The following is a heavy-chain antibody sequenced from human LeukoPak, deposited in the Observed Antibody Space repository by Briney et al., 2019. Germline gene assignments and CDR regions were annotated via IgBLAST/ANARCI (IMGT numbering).Heavy chain of an antibody. J-gene: IGHJ6*03. CDR2: ISSSGSTI. Sequence: PGGSLRLSCAASGFTFSDYYMSWIRQAPGKGLEWVSYISSSGSTIYYADSVKGRFTISRDNAKNSLYLQMNSLRAEDTAVYYCARDGATFSGYDWYYYMDVRGKGTTVTVSS. D-gene: IGHD5-12*01. CDR1: GFTFSDYY. V-gene: IGHV3-11*04. CDR3: ARDGATFSGYDWYYYMDV.